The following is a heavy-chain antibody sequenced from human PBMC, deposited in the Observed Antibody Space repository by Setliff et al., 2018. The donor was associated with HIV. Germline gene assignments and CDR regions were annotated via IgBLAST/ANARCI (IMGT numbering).Heavy chain of an antibody. D-gene: IGHD1-1*01. J-gene: IGHJ1*01. V-gene: IGHV4-61*09. CDR3: ARGRGRTPKGLLQH. Sequence: SETLSLTCTVSGGPISSGTYYWSWIRQPAGKGLEWIGHIYTSGSTSGSTNYNPSLKSRVTISVDTSKNQFSLKLSSVTAADTAVYYCARGRGRTPKGLLQHWGQGTLVTVSS. CDR2: IYTSGSTSGST. CDR1: GGPISSGTYY.